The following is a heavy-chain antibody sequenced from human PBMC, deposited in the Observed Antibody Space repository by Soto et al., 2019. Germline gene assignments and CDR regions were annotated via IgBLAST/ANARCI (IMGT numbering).Heavy chain of an antibody. CDR2: ISPSNGKT. CDR1: GYTFTNFD. Sequence: QVQLEQSGGEVKRPGASMKVSCKASGYTFTNFDISWVRQAPGQGLEWMGWISPSNGKTYYGQKFQGRVTMTTDTSTATANWELTRLRPDDTAVYYCARDRNWVDPWGQGTLVTVS. CDR3: ARDRNWVDP. J-gene: IGHJ5*02. V-gene: IGHV1-18*01.